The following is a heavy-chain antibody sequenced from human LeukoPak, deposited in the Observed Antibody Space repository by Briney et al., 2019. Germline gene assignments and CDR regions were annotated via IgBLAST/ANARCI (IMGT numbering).Heavy chain of an antibody. J-gene: IGHJ4*02. V-gene: IGHV4-59*11. CDR1: GGSISSHY. D-gene: IGHD3-3*01. Sequence: SETLSLTCTVSGGSISSHYWSWIRQPPGKGLEWIGYIYYSGSTNYNPSLKSRVTISVDTSKNQFSLKLRSVTAADTAVYYCARAAIEDFWSGYPFDYWGQGTLVTVSS. CDR3: ARAAIEDFWSGYPFDY. CDR2: IYYSGST.